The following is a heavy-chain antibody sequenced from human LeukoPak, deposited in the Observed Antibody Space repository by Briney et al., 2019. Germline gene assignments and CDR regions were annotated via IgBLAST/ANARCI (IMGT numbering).Heavy chain of an antibody. CDR2: IYYSGST. D-gene: IGHD2-8*01. CDR3: ARGDCTNGVCYTFDY. CDR1: GGSISSSSYY. Sequence: SETLSLTCTVSGGSISSSSYYWGWIRQPPGKGLEWIGSIYYSGSTYYNPSLKSRVTISVDTSKNQFSLKLSSVTAADTAVYYCARGDCTNGVCYTFDYWGQGTLVTVSS. V-gene: IGHV4-39*07. J-gene: IGHJ4*02.